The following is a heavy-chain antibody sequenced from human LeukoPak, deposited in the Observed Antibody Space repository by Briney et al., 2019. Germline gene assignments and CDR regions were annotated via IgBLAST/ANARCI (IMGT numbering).Heavy chain of an antibody. CDR2: MNPNSGNT. CDR3: ARGLGFGEYYYYMDV. Sequence: ASVKVSCKASGYTFTSYYMHWVRQAPGRGLEWMGWMNPNSGNTGYAQKFQGRVTMTRNTSISTAYMELSSLRSEDTAVYYCARGLGFGEYYYYMDVWGKGTTVTISS. CDR1: GYTFTSYY. J-gene: IGHJ6*03. D-gene: IGHD3-10*01. V-gene: IGHV1-8*02.